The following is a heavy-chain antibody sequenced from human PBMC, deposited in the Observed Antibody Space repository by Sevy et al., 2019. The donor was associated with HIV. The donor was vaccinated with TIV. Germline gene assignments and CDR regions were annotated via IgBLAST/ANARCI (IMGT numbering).Heavy chain of an antibody. J-gene: IGHJ4*02. Sequence: GGSLRPSFAASEFIFDVYAMHWVRQVPGRGLHWVSGISWNSGAMAYADSVKGRFTMSRDNAKNSLYLQMNNLRLEDTALYYCAKDRGYSYSSIDFWGQGTLVTVSS. CDR3: AKDRGYSYSSIDF. V-gene: IGHV3-9*01. CDR1: EFIFDVYA. CDR2: ISWNSGAM. D-gene: IGHD5-18*01.